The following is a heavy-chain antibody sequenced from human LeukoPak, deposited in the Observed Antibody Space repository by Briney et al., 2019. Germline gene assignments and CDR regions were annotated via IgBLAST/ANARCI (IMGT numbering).Heavy chain of an antibody. D-gene: IGHD3-3*01. CDR2: IKQDGSEK. CDR3: ARDPVYDFWSGYYTDNWFDP. V-gene: IGHV3-7*01. Sequence: GGSLRLSCAASGFTFSSYWMSWVRQAPGKGLEWVANIKQDGSEKYYVDSVKGRFTISRDNAKNSLYLQMNSLRAEDTAVYYCARDPVYDFWSGYYTDNWFDPWGQGTLVTASS. J-gene: IGHJ5*02. CDR1: GFTFSSYW.